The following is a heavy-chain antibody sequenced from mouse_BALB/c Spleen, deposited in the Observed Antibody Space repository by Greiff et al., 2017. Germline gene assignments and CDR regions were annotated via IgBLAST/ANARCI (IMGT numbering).Heavy chain of an antibody. CDR1: GYTFSSYW. Sequence: QVQLQQSGAELMKPGASVKISCKATGYTFSSYWIEWVKQRPGHGLEWIGEILPGSGSTNYNEKFKGKATFTADTSSNTAYMQLSSLTSEDSAVYYCARMAYYDAMDYWGQGTSVTVSS. D-gene: IGHD2-10*01. J-gene: IGHJ4*01. CDR2: ILPGSGST. V-gene: IGHV1-9*01. CDR3: ARMAYYDAMDY.